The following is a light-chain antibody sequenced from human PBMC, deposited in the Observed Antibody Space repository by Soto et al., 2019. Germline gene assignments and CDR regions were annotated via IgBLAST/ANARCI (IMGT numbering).Light chain of an antibody. CDR3: AAWDDSLDGWV. Sequence: QSVLPQAPSASGTPGPRVTISCSGSSSNIGSNTANWYQQLPVTAPKLLIFSNYQRPSGVPYRFSGSKSGTSASLAISGLQSEDEADYWGAAWDDSLDGWVFGGGTKLTVL. V-gene: IGLV1-44*01. CDR1: SSNIGSNT. J-gene: IGLJ3*02. CDR2: SNY.